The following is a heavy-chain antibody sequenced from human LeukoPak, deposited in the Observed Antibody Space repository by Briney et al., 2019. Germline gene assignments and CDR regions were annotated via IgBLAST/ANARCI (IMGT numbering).Heavy chain of an antibody. CDR1: GYSLTEIS. V-gene: IGHV1-24*01. CDR2: FDPEEDER. J-gene: IGHJ4*02. D-gene: IGHD2-15*01. CDR3: AKEGACSGGSCPLDY. Sequence: ASVKVSCKVSGYSLTEISIHWVRQAPGKRLEWMGGFDPEEDERIYAQMFQGRVTMTEDTSTDTAYMQLSSLRSEDTAVYYCAKEGACSGGSCPLDYWGQGTLVTVSS.